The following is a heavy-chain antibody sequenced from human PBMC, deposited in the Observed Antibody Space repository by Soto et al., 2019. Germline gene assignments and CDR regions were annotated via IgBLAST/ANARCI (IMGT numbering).Heavy chain of an antibody. CDR1: GGSISSGGYY. J-gene: IGHJ6*02. Sequence: QVQLQESGPGLVKPSQTLSLTCTVSGGSISSGGYYWSWLRQHPVKGLELIGYIYYSGSTNYNPSLESRVTITVATSKTQYPLKLRSVTAADTAVYYCARVCGGDCHYGMDVWGQGTTVTVSS. V-gene: IGHV4-31*03. CDR2: IYYSGST. CDR3: ARVCGGDCHYGMDV. D-gene: IGHD2-21*02.